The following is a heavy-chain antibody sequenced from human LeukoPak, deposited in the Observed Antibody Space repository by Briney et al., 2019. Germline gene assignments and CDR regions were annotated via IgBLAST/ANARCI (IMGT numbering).Heavy chain of an antibody. V-gene: IGHV4-39*07. D-gene: IGHD3-3*02. CDR1: GGSISSSSYY. Sequence: SETLSLTCTVSGGSISSSSYYWGWIRQPPGRGLEWIGSIYYSGSIYHNPSLKSRVTISVDTSKNQFSLRLSSVTAVDTAVYYCARIGPILGAAWVDYWGQGTLVSVSS. J-gene: IGHJ4*02. CDR3: ARIGPILGAAWVDY. CDR2: IYYSGSI.